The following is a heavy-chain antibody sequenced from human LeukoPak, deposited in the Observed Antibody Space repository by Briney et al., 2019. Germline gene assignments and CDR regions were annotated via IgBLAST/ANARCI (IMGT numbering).Heavy chain of an antibody. Sequence: GGSLRLSCAASGLTFSNYAMTWVRQAPGKGLEWVSAISTNGDRTYYADSVKGRFTVSRDNSKNTLYLQMNSLRAEDTAVYYCAKDPGGITVSGPDHWGQGTLVTVSS. CDR2: ISTNGDRT. CDR1: GLTFSNYA. CDR3: AKDPGGITVSGPDH. J-gene: IGHJ4*02. D-gene: IGHD6-19*01. V-gene: IGHV3-23*01.